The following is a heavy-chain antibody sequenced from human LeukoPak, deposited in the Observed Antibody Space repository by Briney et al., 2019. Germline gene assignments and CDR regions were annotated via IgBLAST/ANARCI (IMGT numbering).Heavy chain of an antibody. J-gene: IGHJ4*02. CDR1: GFTFSSYA. CDR2: ISSSSSYI. D-gene: IGHD3-22*01. V-gene: IGHV3-21*01. Sequence: PGGSLRLSCAASGFTFSSYAMSWVRQAPGKGLEWVSSISSSSSYIYYADSVKGRFTISRDNAKNSLYLQMNSLRAEDTAVYYCARGVPYYYDSSGYVYWGQGTLVTVSS. CDR3: ARGVPYYYDSSGYVY.